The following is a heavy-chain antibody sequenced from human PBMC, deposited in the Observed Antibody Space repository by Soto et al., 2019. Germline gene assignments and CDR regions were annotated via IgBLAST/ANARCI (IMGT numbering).Heavy chain of an antibody. CDR3: AREFGGSRVFDH. CDR2: INPNADTT. CDR1: GYSFTDYL. Sequence: ASVKVSCKTSGYSFTDYLIHWVRQAPGQGLEWMGIINPNADTTNYAQKFQGRVTVTRDTSTSTVYMEFRSLRSEDTAVYFCAREFGGSRVFDHWGQGTLVTVSS. J-gene: IGHJ4*02. D-gene: IGHD1-26*01. V-gene: IGHV1-46*01.